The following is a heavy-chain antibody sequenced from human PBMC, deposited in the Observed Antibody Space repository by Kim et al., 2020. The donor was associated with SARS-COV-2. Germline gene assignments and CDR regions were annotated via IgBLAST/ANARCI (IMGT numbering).Heavy chain of an antibody. D-gene: IGHD3-10*01. J-gene: IGHJ6*02. CDR1: GFTFDDYG. CDR3: ARGGARKLLWFGELLESLKRDDCYYCGMDV. Sequence: GGSLRLSCAASGFTFDDYGMSWVRQAPGKGLEWVSGINWNGGSTGYADSVKGRFTISRDNAKNSLYLQMNSLRAEDTALYYCARGGARKLLWFGELLESLKRDDCYYCGMDVGGQGPTVTVSS. V-gene: IGHV3-20*04. CDR2: INWNGGST.